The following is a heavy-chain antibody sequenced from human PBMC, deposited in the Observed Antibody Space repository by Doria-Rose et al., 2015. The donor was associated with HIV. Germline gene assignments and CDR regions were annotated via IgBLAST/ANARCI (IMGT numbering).Heavy chain of an antibody. V-gene: IGHV3-21*03. Sequence: CSASGFTFSSYSMNWVRQAPGQGLEWVSSISSSSEYIYYVDSVQGRFTISRDNAKNSVYLQMNSLRTEDTAVYYCARDHYDSGGYYSDWGQGTLVTVSS. CDR1: GFTFSSYS. CDR3: ARDHYDSGGYYSD. D-gene: IGHD3-22*01. J-gene: IGHJ4*02. CDR2: ISSSSEYI.